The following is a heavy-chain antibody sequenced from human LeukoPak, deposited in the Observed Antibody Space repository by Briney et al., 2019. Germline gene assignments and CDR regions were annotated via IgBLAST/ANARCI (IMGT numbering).Heavy chain of an antibody. CDR2: ISAYNGLT. J-gene: IGHJ4*02. Sequence: ASVKVSCKASGYTFNTYGISWVRQAPGQGLEWMGWISAYNGLTNYAQNLQDRITTTTDTSTTAYMELRSLRFDDTAVYYCARDDASWGLQSRTGIDYWGQGTLVTVSS. CDR1: GYTFNTYG. D-gene: IGHD2-8*02. CDR3: ARDDASWGLQSRTGIDY. V-gene: IGHV1-18*01.